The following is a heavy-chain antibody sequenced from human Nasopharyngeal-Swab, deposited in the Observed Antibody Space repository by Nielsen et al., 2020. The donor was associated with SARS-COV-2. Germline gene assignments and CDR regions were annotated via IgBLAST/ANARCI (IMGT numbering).Heavy chain of an antibody. V-gene: IGHV3-53*04. CDR3: ARAHRTKASDV. CDR2: IYSGGST. CDR1: GFTVSSNY. Sequence: GESLKISCAASGFTVSSNYMSWVRQAPGKGLEWVSVIYSGGSTYYADSVKGRFTISRHNSKNTLYLQMNSLRAEDTAVYYCARAHRTKASDVWGQGTMVTVSS. J-gene: IGHJ3*01.